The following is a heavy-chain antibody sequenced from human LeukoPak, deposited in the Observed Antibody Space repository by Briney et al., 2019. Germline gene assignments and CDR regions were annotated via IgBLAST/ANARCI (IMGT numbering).Heavy chain of an antibody. J-gene: IGHJ4*02. CDR2: ISAYNGNT. D-gene: IGHD3-22*01. CDR1: GYTFTSYD. Sequence: ASVKVSCTASGYTFTSYDISWVRQAPGQGLEWMGWISAYNGNTNYAQKLQGRVTMTTDTSTSTAYMELRSLRSDDTAVYYCARDFYYDSSGYNDYWGQGTLVTVSS. CDR3: ARDFYYDSSGYNDY. V-gene: IGHV1-18*01.